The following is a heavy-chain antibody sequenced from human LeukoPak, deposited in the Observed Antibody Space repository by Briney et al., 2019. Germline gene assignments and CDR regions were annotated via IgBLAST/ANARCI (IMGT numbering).Heavy chain of an antibody. CDR2: ISAYNGNT. CDR3: ARASLLVGAPNSDY. CDR1: AYTFTSYG. J-gene: IGHJ4*02. D-gene: IGHD1-26*01. Sequence: ASVNLCFTASAYTFTSYGFSWVRHAPGPGLELMGWISAYNGNTDYAQELQGRGSMTTDTSTSTAYMELRSLRSDDTAVYYCARASLLVGAPNSDYWGQGTLVTVSS. V-gene: IGHV1-18*01.